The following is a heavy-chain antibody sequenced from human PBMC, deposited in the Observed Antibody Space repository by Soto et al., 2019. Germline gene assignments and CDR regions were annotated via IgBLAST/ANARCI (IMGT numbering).Heavy chain of an antibody. D-gene: IGHD6-13*01. CDR1: GGTFSSYA. V-gene: IGHV1-69*06. CDR2: IIPIFGTA. CDR3: ARDRGVAAAGLLTFDP. Sequence: ASVKVSCKASGGTFSSYAISWVRQAPGQGLEWMGGIIPIFGTASYAQKFQGRVTITADKSTSTAYMELSSLRSEDTAVYYCARDRGVAAAGLLTFDPWGPGTLVTVSS. J-gene: IGHJ5*02.